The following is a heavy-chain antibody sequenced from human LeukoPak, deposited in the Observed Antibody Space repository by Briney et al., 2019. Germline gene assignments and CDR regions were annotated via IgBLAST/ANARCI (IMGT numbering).Heavy chain of an antibody. Sequence: SETPSLTCTVSGGSISGSYWTWIRQPPGKGLEWIGQIYYKGNADYNPSLKSRVTLSVDTSKNQFSLKLTAMTAADTAVYYCAKFGVDYDMIVWGQGTTVTAS. CDR3: AKFGVDYDMIV. D-gene: IGHD3-16*01. CDR1: GGSISGSY. CDR2: IYYKGNA. J-gene: IGHJ6*02. V-gene: IGHV4-59*01.